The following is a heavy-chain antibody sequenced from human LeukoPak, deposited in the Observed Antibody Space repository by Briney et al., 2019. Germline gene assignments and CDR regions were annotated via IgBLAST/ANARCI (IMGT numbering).Heavy chain of an antibody. D-gene: IGHD3-22*01. CDR1: GYTFSFYA. CDR2: INPYNSNT. CDR3: ARDTMRTGSYSYHYMDV. Sequence: ASVKVSCKASGYTFSFYAMGWVRQAPGQGLEWMGWINPYNSNTNFAQKFQGRVTLTTDTSTSTAYMEPRSLRSDDTAVYYCARDTMRTGSYSYHYMDVWGKGTTVTVSS. J-gene: IGHJ6*03. V-gene: IGHV1-18*01.